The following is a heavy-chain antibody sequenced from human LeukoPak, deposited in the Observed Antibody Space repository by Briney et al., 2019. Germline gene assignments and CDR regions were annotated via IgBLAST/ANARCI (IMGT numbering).Heavy chain of an antibody. Sequence: ASVKVSCKASGYTFTGYYMHWVRQAPGQGLEGMGWINPNSGGTNYAQKFQGRVTMTRDTSISTAYMELSRLRSDDTAVYYCARVDTALDYYYYYGMDVWGQGTTVTVSS. D-gene: IGHD5-18*01. J-gene: IGHJ6*02. CDR2: INPNSGGT. V-gene: IGHV1-2*02. CDR1: GYTFTGYY. CDR3: ARVDTALDYYYYYGMDV.